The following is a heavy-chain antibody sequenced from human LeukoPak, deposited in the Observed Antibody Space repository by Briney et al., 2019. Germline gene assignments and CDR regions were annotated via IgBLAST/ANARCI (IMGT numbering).Heavy chain of an antibody. J-gene: IGHJ4*02. CDR3: ARLTYDSSGYYFDY. V-gene: IGHV4-4*02. CDR2: IYHSGST. CDR1: GGSISSSNW. D-gene: IGHD3-22*01. Sequence: SETLSLTCAVSGGSISSSNWWSLVRQPPGKGLEWIGEIYHSGSTNYNPSLKSRVTISVDKSKNQFSLKLSSVTAADTAVYYCARLTYDSSGYYFDYWGQGTLVTVSS.